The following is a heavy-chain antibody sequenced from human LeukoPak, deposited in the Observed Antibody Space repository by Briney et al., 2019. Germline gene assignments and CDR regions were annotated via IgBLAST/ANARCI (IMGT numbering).Heavy chain of an antibody. CDR2: ISYDGSNK. CDR1: GFTFSSYA. V-gene: IGHV3-30-3*01. Sequence: GGSLRLSCAASGFTFSSYAMHWVRQAPGKGLEWVAVISYDGSNKYYSDSVKGRFTISRDNSKNTLYLQMNSLRAEDTAVYYCARAAGYCSSASCYGPLDYWGQGTLVTVSS. CDR3: ARAAGYCSSASCYGPLDY. J-gene: IGHJ4*02. D-gene: IGHD2-2*01.